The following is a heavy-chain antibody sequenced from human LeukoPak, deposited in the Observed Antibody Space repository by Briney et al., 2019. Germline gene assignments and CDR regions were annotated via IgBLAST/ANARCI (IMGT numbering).Heavy chain of an antibody. CDR2: IWYDGSNK. V-gene: IGHV3-33*01. D-gene: IGHD6-19*01. CDR3: AGSLGVAGTIDY. Sequence: PGRSLRLSCAASGFTFSSNGMHWVRQAPGKGLEWVAVIWYDGSNKYYADSVRGRFTISRDNSKNTLYLQMNSLRAEDTAVYYCAGSLGVAGTIDYWGQGTLVTVSS. CDR1: GFTFSSNG. J-gene: IGHJ4*02.